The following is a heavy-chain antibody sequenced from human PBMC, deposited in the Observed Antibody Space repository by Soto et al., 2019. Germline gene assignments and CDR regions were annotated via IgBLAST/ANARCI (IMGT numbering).Heavy chain of an antibody. CDR3: AKVGDPTTYYFHFNY. CDR2: ISGSGGST. Sequence: GGSLRLSCAASGFTFSSYPMSWVRQAPGKGLEWVSAISGSGGSTYYADSVKGRFTISRDNSKNTLYLQMNSLRAEDTAVYYCAKVGDPTTYYFHFNYWGQGTQVTVSS. D-gene: IGHD3-22*01. J-gene: IGHJ4*02. V-gene: IGHV3-23*01. CDR1: GFTFSSYP.